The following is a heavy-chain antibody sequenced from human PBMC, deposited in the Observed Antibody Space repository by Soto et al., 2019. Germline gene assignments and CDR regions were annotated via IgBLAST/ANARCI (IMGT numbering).Heavy chain of an antibody. CDR1: GDSISSYY. J-gene: IGHJ4*02. D-gene: IGHD3-10*01. CDR2: IDDSGST. CDR3: ARLFYFYVSGSSPRYHFDY. Sequence: PSETLSLTCTISGDSISSYYWSWIRQSPGKGLEWIGYIDDSGSTNYNPSLKSRVNISIDTSKNQFSLKLSSVTAADTAVYYCARLFYFYVSGSSPRYHFDYSGQGIQVTGSS. V-gene: IGHV4-59*08.